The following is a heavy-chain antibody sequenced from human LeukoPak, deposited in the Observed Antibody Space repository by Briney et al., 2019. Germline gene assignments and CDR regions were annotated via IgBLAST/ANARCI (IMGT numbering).Heavy chain of an antibody. V-gene: IGHV3-23*01. D-gene: IGHD5-24*01. Sequence: GGSLRLSCAASGFTFSSYAMSWVRQAPGKGLEWVSAISGSGGSTYYADSVKGRFTTSRDNSKNTLYLQMNSLRAEDTAVYYCATRGRWLQLLYYFDYWGQGTLVTVSS. CDR2: ISGSGGST. CDR1: GFTFSSYA. J-gene: IGHJ4*02. CDR3: ATRGRWLQLLYYFDY.